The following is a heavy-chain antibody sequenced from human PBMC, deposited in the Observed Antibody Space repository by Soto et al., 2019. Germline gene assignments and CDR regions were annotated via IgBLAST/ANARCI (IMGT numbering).Heavy chain of an antibody. CDR1: GFTFSSYG. CDR3: AKDIERVAVAGFNWFDP. V-gene: IGHV3-30*18. CDR2: ISYDGSNK. J-gene: IGHJ5*02. D-gene: IGHD6-19*01. Sequence: QVQLVESGGGVVQPGRSLRLSCAASGFTFSSYGMHWVRQAPGKGLEWVAVISYDGSNKYYADSVKGRFTISRDNSKNTLYLQMNSLRAEDTAVYYCAKDIERVAVAGFNWFDPWGQGTLVTVSS.